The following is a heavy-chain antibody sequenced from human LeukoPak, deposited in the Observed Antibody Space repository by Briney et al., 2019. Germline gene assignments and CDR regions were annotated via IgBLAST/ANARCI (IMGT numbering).Heavy chain of an antibody. J-gene: IGHJ4*02. V-gene: IGHV4-34*01. D-gene: IGHD1-26*01. CDR1: GGSFSGYY. Sequence: PSETLSLTCAVYGGSFSGYYWSWIRQPPGKGLEWIGEINHSGSTNYNPSLKSRVTISVDTSKNQFSLKLSSVTAADTAVYYCARESLYSGSYRSPFDYWGQGTLVTVSS. CDR2: INHSGST. CDR3: ARESLYSGSYRSPFDY.